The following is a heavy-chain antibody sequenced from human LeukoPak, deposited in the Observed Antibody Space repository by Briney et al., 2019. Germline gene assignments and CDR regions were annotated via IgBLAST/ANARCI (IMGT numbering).Heavy chain of an antibody. V-gene: IGHV3-7*01. CDR2: IKQDGSEK. Sequence: GGSLRLSCAASGFTFSSYWMSWVRQAPGKGLEWVANIKQDGSEKYYVDSVKGRFTISRDNAKNSLYLQMNSLRAEDTAVYYCAREWYYYDSSGYRFWFDPWGQGTLVTVSS. CDR1: GFTFSSYW. CDR3: AREWYYYDSSGYRFWFDP. D-gene: IGHD3-22*01. J-gene: IGHJ5*02.